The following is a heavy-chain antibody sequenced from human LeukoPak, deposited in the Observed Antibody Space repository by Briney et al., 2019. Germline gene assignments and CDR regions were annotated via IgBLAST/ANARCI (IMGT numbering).Heavy chain of an antibody. CDR1: GFTFSSYW. CDR2: INFDGSEK. Sequence: PGGSLRLSCAASGFTFSSYWLSWVRQAPGKGLEWVANINFDGSEKYYMDSVKGRFTISRDNAKNSLYLQMNSLRAEDTAVYYCAEGGGYFDYWGQGTLVTVSS. CDR3: AEGGGYFDY. J-gene: IGHJ4*02. D-gene: IGHD1-26*01. V-gene: IGHV3-7*01.